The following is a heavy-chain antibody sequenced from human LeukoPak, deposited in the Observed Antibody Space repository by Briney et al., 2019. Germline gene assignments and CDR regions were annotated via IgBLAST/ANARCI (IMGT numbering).Heavy chain of an antibody. CDR3: ARQRGASGTINYFDP. CDR1: GYSFTTYW. V-gene: IGHV5-51*01. D-gene: IGHD3-10*01. Sequence: GESLKISCETSGYSFTTYWIGWVRQMPGTGLEWVGAIYPDDSDARYSPSSQGQVIISADKSTRTAYLQWSSLKASDTAIYYCARQRGASGTINYFDPWGQGTLVTVYS. CDR2: IYPDDSDA. J-gene: IGHJ5*02.